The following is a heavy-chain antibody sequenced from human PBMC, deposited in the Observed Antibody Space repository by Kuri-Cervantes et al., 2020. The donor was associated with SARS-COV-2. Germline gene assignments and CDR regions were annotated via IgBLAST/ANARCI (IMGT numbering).Heavy chain of an antibody. CDR3: ARGSFYDILTGYYPPFDY. CDR1: GGSISSYY. Sequence: SETLSLTCTVSGGSISSYYWSWIRQPPGKGLEWIGYIYYSGSTNYNPSLKSRVTISVDTSKNQFSLKLSSVTAADTAVYYCARGSFYDILTGYYPPFDYWGQGTLVTVSS. V-gene: IGHV4-59*01. CDR2: IYYSGST. D-gene: IGHD3-9*01. J-gene: IGHJ4*02.